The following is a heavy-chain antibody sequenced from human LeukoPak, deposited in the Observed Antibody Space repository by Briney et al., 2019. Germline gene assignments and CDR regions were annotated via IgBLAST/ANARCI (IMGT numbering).Heavy chain of an antibody. CDR1: GFTFSGYW. Sequence: GGSLRLSCAASGFTFSGYWMGWVRQAPGKGLEWVANIKQDGSEKYYVDSVKGRFTISRDNAKNSLYLQMNSLRAEDTAVYYCASLDVWGKGTTVTVSS. V-gene: IGHV3-7*01. CDR2: IKQDGSEK. J-gene: IGHJ6*04. CDR3: ASLDV.